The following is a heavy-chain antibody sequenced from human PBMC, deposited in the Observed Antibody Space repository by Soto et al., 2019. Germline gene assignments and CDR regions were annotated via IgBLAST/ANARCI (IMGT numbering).Heavy chain of an antibody. V-gene: IGHV1-46*03. CDR2: INPSGTST. Sequence: QVQLVQSGAEVKKPGASVKVSCKASGFTFSSYHMHWVRQAPGQGLEWMGTINPSGTSTTYAQKSQGRVTMTRDTSKSTVYMELSSLRSEDTAVYYCARGGSIVAVPTTMGAPFGYWGQGTLVAVSS. CDR3: ARGGSIVAVPTTMGAPFGY. D-gene: IGHD2-2*01. J-gene: IGHJ4*02. CDR1: GFTFSSYH.